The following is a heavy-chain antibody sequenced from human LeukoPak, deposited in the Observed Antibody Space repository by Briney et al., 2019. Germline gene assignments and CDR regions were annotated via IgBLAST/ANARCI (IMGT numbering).Heavy chain of an antibody. J-gene: IGHJ4*02. Sequence: GGSLRLSCAASGFTFSSYEMNWVRQAPGKGLEWVSYISSSGSTIYYADSVKGRFTISRDNAKNSLYLQMNSLRAEDTAVYYCAGDSGSYLFDCWGQGTLVTVSS. CDR2: ISSSGSTI. CDR3: AGDSGSYLFDC. V-gene: IGHV3-48*03. D-gene: IGHD1-26*01. CDR1: GFTFSSYE.